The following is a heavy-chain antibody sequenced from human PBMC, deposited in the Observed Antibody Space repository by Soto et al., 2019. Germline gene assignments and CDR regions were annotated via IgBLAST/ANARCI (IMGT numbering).Heavy chain of an antibody. CDR1: GYTPTELS. CDR2: FDPEDGET. CDR3: ATGIRGNSYFDY. Sequence: ASVKVSCKVSGYTPTELSIHWVRQAPGKGLEWMGGFDPEDGETIYAQKFQGRVTMTEDTSTDTAYMELSSLRSEDTAVYYCATGIRGNSYFDYWGQGTLVTVS. V-gene: IGHV1-24*01. D-gene: IGHD4-4*01. J-gene: IGHJ4*02.